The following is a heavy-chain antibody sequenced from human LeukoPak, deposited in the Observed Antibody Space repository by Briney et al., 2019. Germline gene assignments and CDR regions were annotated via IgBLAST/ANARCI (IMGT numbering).Heavy chain of an antibody. V-gene: IGHV4-4*07. J-gene: IGHJ4*02. D-gene: IGHD3-10*01. CDR2: IYNGGII. CDR1: GDSISRYY. CDR3: ESGTPQRWSSF. Sequence: SETLSLTCTVSGDSISRYYWSWIRQPAGKGLEWIGRIYNGGIITYNPSLKSRVTISVDTSKNQFSLKLSSVTAADTAIYYCESGTPQRWSSFWGQGTLVTVSS.